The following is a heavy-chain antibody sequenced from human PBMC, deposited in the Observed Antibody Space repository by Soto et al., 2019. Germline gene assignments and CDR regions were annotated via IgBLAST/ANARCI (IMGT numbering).Heavy chain of an antibody. CDR2: INAGNGNT. CDR1: GYTFTSYA. Sequence: ASVKVSCKASGYTFTSYAMHCVRQAPGQRLEWMGWINAGNGNTKYSQKFQGRVTITRDTSASTAYMELSSLRSEDTAVYYCAKARDGETAMVLPIDHWGQGSLVTVSS. V-gene: IGHV1-3*01. CDR3: AKARDGETAMVLPIDH. J-gene: IGHJ5*02. D-gene: IGHD5-18*01.